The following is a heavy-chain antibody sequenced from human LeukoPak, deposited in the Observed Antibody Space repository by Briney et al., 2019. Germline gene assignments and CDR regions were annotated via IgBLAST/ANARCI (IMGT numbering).Heavy chain of an antibody. Sequence: SETLSLTCTVSGGSISSSSYYWGWIRQPPGKGLEWIGSIYYSGSTYYNPSLKSRVTMSVDTSKNQFSLKLSSVTAADTAVYYCARETVGYSSGWPDYYFDYWGQGTLVTVSS. V-gene: IGHV4-39*07. J-gene: IGHJ4*02. CDR3: ARETVGYSSGWPDYYFDY. CDR2: IYYSGST. D-gene: IGHD6-19*01. CDR1: GGSISSSSYY.